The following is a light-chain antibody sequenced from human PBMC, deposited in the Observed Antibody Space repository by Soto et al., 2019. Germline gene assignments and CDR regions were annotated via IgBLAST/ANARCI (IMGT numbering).Light chain of an antibody. Sequence: EIVLTQSPDTLSLSPGERATLSCRASQRVGGNYLAWFQQKPGQAPRLLIYGASSRATGIPGRFSVRGSGTDFTPTINGLQTESFAEYYCQHDVDSTWAFGHGTNVEIK. V-gene: IGKV3-20*01. CDR3: QHDVDSTWA. CDR1: QRVGGNY. CDR2: GAS. J-gene: IGKJ1*01.